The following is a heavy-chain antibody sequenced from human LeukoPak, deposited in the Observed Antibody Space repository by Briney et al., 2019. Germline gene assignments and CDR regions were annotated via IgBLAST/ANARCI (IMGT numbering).Heavy chain of an antibody. CDR2: IYHSRST. Sequence: PSETLSLTCTVSAYSISSGYYWGWIRQPPGKGLEWIGSIYHSRSTYYNPSLKSRVTISVDTTKNQFSLKLNSVTAADTAVYYCAKDRYFYGSLKTKYYYYMDVWGKGTTVTVSS. CDR1: AYSISSGYY. J-gene: IGHJ6*03. D-gene: IGHD3-10*01. V-gene: IGHV4-38-2*02. CDR3: AKDRYFYGSLKTKYYYYMDV.